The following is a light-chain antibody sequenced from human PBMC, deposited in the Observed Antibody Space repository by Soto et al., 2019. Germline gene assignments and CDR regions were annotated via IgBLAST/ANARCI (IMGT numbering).Light chain of an antibody. J-gene: IGKJ4*01. CDR1: QGIGRT. V-gene: IGKV3-15*01. Sequence: EILLTQSPAALSVSPGERVTLSCRASQGIGRTLAWYQQKPGQTPRLLIYDSSTRAIGIATRFSGSRSGTALTLTINCLQSEDFAVYYCQRYNNWPLTFGGGTKVEIK. CDR3: QRYNNWPLT. CDR2: DSS.